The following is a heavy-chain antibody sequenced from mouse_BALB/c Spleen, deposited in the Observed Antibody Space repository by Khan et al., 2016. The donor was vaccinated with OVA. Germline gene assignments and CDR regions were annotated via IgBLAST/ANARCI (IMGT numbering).Heavy chain of an antibody. J-gene: IGHJ4*01. CDR1: GFNIKDTY. D-gene: IGHD1-2*01. CDR3: GSSLLLYALDY. CDR2: IDPANGNT. Sequence: VQLKESGAELMKPGASVKLSCTASGFNIKDTYMHWVKQRPEQGLEWIGRIDPANGNTKYDPKFQGKATMTADTSYNTAYLQLSSLTSEDTAVYYCGSSLLLYALDYWGQGTSVTVSS. V-gene: IGHV14-3*02.